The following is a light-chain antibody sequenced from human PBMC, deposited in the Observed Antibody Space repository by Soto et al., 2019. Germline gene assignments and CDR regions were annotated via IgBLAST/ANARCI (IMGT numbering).Light chain of an antibody. V-gene: IGLV2-14*01. CDR1: SSDVGAYNY. J-gene: IGLJ3*02. CDR3: ISYTDTNWV. Sequence: QSALTQPASVSGSPGQSITISCTGTSSDVGAYNYVSWYQHHPGNAPKLIIYEVSNRPSGVSHRFSGSKSGTTASLSISGLQAEDEADYYCISYTDTNWVFGGGTKLTVL. CDR2: EVS.